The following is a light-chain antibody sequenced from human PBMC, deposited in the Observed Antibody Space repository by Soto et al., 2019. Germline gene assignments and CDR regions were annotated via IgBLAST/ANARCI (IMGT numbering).Light chain of an antibody. Sequence: DIQMTQSPSSLSASVGDRVTITCRASQSIGSYLNWYQHKPGRAPKLLIYAVSSLQSGVPSSLSGSASGPEFTLTISRLPPDDSATYYCQQYNTHWTFGQGTQVDIK. V-gene: IGKV1-39*01. CDR2: AVS. CDR1: QSIGSY. J-gene: IGKJ1*01. CDR3: QQYNTHWT.